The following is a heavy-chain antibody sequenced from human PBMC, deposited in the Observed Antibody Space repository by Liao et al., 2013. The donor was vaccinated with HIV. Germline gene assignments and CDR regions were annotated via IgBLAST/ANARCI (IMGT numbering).Heavy chain of an antibody. CDR1: GGSISSGSYY. J-gene: IGHJ5*02. D-gene: IGHD2-15*01. CDR3: ARDARGYCGGGSCYSWFDP. CDR2: IYTSGTT. V-gene: IGHV4-61*02. Sequence: QVLLQESGPGLVKPSQTLSLTCTVSGGSISSGSYYWSWIRQPAGKGLEWIGRIYTSGTTNYHPSLRSRVTISVDTSKNQVSLNLISVTAADTAVYYCARDARGYCGGGSCYSWFDPWGQGTLVTVSS.